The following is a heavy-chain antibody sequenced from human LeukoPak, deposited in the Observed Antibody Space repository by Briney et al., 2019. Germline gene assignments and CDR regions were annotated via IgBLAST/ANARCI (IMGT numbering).Heavy chain of an antibody. CDR3: ALSSSGWYRDFDY. CDR2: INAGNGNT. V-gene: IGHV1-3*01. D-gene: IGHD6-19*01. J-gene: IGHJ4*02. Sequence: ASVKVSCKASGYTFTSYAMHWVRQAPGQRLEWMGWINAGNGNTKYSQKLQGRVTITRDTSASTAYMELSSLRSEDTAVYYCALSSSGWYRDFDYWGQGTLVTVSS. CDR1: GYTFTSYA.